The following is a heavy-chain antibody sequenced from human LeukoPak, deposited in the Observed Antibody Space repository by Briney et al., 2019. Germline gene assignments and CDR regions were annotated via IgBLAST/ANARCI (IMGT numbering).Heavy chain of an antibody. J-gene: IGHJ4*02. CDR2: IYYSGST. CDR1: GGSISRYY. V-gene: IGHV4-59*01. CDR3: ATVGAAMDNFDY. Sequence: PSETLSLTCTVSGGSISRYYWSWIRQPPGKGLEWIGYIYYSGSTKYNPSLKSRVTISVNTSNNQLSLKLSSMTAADTAVYYCATVGAAMDNFDYWGQGTLVTVS. D-gene: IGHD5-18*01.